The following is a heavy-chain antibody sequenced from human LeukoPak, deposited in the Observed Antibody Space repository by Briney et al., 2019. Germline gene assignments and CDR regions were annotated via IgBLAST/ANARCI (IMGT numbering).Heavy chain of an antibody. CDR1: GFSLSTSGVG. Sequence: SGPTLVKPTQTLTLNCTFSGFSLSTSGVGVGWSRQPPGKALEWLALIYWNDDKRYSPSLKSRLTITKDTPKNQVVLTMTNMDPVDTATYYCARLFLEWPFDYWGQGTLVTVSS. D-gene: IGHD3-3*01. CDR2: IYWNDDK. CDR3: ARLFLEWPFDY. J-gene: IGHJ4*02. V-gene: IGHV2-5*01.